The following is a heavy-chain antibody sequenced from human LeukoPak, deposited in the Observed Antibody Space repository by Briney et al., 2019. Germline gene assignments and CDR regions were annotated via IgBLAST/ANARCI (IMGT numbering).Heavy chain of an antibody. CDR3: ARGMTTNYYYYYGMDV. Sequence: ASETLSLTCTVSGGSISSGDYYWSWIRQPPGKGLEWIGYIYYSGSTNYNPSLKSRVTISVDTSKNQFSLKLSSVTAADTAVYYCARGMTTNYYYYYGMDVWGQGTTVTVSS. V-gene: IGHV4-61*08. J-gene: IGHJ6*02. D-gene: IGHD4-11*01. CDR1: GGSISSGDYY. CDR2: IYYSGST.